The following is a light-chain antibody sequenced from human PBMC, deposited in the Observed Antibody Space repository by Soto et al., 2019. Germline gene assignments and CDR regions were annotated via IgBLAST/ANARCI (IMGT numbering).Light chain of an antibody. Sequence: DIQITQSPSTLSATAGDRVTITCRASQSISSLLAWYQHKPGKAPKLLIYDASNLDSGVPSRFSGSGSGTEFSLTISNLQPDDCATYYCQQYENYWTFGQGTKVDI. V-gene: IGKV1-5*01. CDR3: QQYENYWT. CDR2: DAS. J-gene: IGKJ1*01. CDR1: QSISSL.